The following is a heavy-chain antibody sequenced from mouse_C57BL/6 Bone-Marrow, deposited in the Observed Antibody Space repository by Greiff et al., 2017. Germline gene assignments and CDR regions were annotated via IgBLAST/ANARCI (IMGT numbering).Heavy chain of an antibody. CDR1: GYTFTSYW. D-gene: IGHD2-12*01. Sequence: QVQLQQPGAELVKPGASVKLSCKASGYTFTSYWMQWVKQRPGQGLEWIGEIDPSDSYTNYNQKFKGKATLTVDTSSSTAYMRLSSLTSEDSAVYYCARWGYYSPWFAYWGQGTLVTVSA. CDR3: ARWGYYSPWFAY. V-gene: IGHV1-50*01. J-gene: IGHJ3*01. CDR2: IDPSDSYT.